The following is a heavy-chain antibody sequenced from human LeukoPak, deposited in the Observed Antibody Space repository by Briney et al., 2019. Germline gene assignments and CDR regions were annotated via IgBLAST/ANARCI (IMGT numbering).Heavy chain of an antibody. CDR3: ASLYGDYGADY. Sequence: GGSLRLSCAASGFTFSGYEMNWVRQAPGKGLEWVSYISSSGSTIYYADSVKGRFTISRDNAKNSLYLQMNSLRAEDTAAYYCASLYGDYGADYWGQGTLVTVSS. D-gene: IGHD4-17*01. V-gene: IGHV3-48*03. CDR2: ISSSGSTI. J-gene: IGHJ4*02. CDR1: GFTFSGYE.